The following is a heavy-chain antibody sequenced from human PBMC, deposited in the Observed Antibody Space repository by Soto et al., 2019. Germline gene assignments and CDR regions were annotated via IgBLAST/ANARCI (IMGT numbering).Heavy chain of an antibody. V-gene: IGHV3-30-3*01. CDR2: ISYDGSNK. Sequence: QVPLVESGGGVVQPGRSLRLSCAASGFTFSSYAMHWVRQAPGKGLEWVAVISYDGSNKYYADSVKGRFTISRDNSETAMYLPMNSLRAEDTAVYDCARDPRVGGHIDYWGPGALVTVSS. CDR3: ARDPRVGGHIDY. CDR1: GFTFSSYA. J-gene: IGHJ4*02. D-gene: IGHD3-16*01.